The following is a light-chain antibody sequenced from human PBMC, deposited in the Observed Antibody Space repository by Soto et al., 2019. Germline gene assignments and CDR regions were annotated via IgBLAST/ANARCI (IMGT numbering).Light chain of an antibody. CDR2: DAS. V-gene: IGKV3D-15*01. CDR1: QSVSSD. CDR3: QQYKKWPFT. J-gene: IGKJ4*01. Sequence: EIVMTQSPAILSVSPGERATLSCRASQSVSSDLAWYQQKPGQAPRLLIYDASTGATGIPARFSGSGSGTEFTLTLTSLQSEDFVVYYCQQYKKWPFTFGGGTKVEIK.